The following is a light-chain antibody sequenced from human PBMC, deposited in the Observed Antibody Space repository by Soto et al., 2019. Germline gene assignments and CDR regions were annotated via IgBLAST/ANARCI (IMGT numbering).Light chain of an antibody. CDR2: DVS. J-gene: IGLJ2*01. CDR1: SSDVGGYNN. CDR3: SSYTSSSTRV. Sequence: QSVLTQPASVSGSPGQSITISCTGTSSDVGGYNNVSWYQQHPGKAPKLMIYDVSNRPSGVSNRFSGSKSGNTASLTISGLQAEDEADYYCSSYTSSSTRVFGGGTQVTVL. V-gene: IGLV2-14*01.